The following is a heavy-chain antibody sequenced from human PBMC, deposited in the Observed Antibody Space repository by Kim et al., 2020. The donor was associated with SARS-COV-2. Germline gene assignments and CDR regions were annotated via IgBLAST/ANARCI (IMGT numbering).Heavy chain of an antibody. J-gene: IGHJ3*01. V-gene: IGHV1-3*01. D-gene: IGHD3-10*01. CDR1: GYTFANYA. Sequence: ASVKVSCKASGYTFANYAIHWVRQAPGQRLEWMGWINAGNGNTKYSQKFQGRVAITRDTSASTAYMELSSLRSEDTALYYCARGALYGSGSYAFDAWGQGTMVTVSS. CDR2: INAGNGNT. CDR3: ARGALYGSGSYAFDA.